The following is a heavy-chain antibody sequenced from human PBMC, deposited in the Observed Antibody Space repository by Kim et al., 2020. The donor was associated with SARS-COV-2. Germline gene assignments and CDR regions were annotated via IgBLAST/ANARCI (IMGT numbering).Heavy chain of an antibody. J-gene: IGHJ5*02. D-gene: IGHD4-17*01. CDR2: ISSSSSYI. CDR3: ATGVDYGGNSGNP. V-gene: IGHV3-21*01. Sequence: GGSLRLSCAASGFTFSSYSMNWVRQAPGKGLEWVLSISSSSSYIYYADSVKGRFTISRDNAKNSLYLQMNSLRAEDTAVYYCATGVDYGGNSGNPWGQGTLVTVSS. CDR1: GFTFSSYS.